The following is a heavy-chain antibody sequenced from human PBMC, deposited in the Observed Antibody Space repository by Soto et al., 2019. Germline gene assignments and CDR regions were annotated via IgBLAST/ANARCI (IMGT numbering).Heavy chain of an antibody. J-gene: IGHJ4*02. Sequence: ASVPVSRQPSGYSFTIYGITCVRQAPGQGLEWMGWISTYDGNTNYAQNFQGRVSMARDTSTSTAYMELRSLRSDDTAVYYCARDRGRSCIGGTCPFDYWGQGTRVTGSS. CDR2: ISTYDGNT. V-gene: IGHV1-18*01. D-gene: IGHD2-15*01. CDR1: GYSFTIYG. CDR3: ARDRGRSCIGGTCPFDY.